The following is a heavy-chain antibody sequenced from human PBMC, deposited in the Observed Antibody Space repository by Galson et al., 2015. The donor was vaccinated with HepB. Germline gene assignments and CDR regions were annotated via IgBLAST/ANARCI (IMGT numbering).Heavy chain of an antibody. D-gene: IGHD3-22*01. J-gene: IGHJ3*01. Sequence: SVKVSCKASGYSFMMHGISWVRQAPGQGLEWMGWLSAYNGNTNYGQRFQDRVTMTTDTSTSTVYMELKSLRSDDTAVCYCARVRYYDSTSTFDVWGQGTRVTVSS. V-gene: IGHV1-18*04. CDR1: GYSFMMHG. CDR3: ARVRYYDSTSTFDV. CDR2: LSAYNGNT.